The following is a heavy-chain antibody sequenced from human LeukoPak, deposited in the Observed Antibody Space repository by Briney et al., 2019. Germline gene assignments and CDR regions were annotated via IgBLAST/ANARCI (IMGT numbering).Heavy chain of an antibody. J-gene: IGHJ4*02. CDR3: AIGLLNFGQPQLQGEVY. CDR1: GFTFSSYA. V-gene: IGHV3-30*04. CDR2: ISYDGSNK. Sequence: PGGSLRLSCAASGFTFSSYAMHWVRQAPGKGLEWVAVISYDGSNKYYADSVKGRFTISRDNSKNTLYLQMNSLRAEDTAVYYCAIGLLNFGQPQLQGEVYWGQGTLVTVSS. D-gene: IGHD5-18*01.